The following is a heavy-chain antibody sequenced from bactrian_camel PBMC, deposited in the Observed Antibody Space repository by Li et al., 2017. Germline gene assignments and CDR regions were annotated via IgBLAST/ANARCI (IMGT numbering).Heavy chain of an antibody. D-gene: IGHD3*01. CDR1: GFTFSTSD. J-gene: IGHJ4*01. CDR3: KITSPLSAPSECAPIK. CDR2: IYSDGSKT. Sequence: HVQLVESGGDLVQPGGSLRISCVASGFTFSTSDMMWVRQAPGKGLEWVSSIYSDGSKTLYADSVKGRFTVSRDNANNTANLMMNSLKPEDTAMYFCKITSPLSAPSECAPIKWGQGTQVTVS. V-gene: IGHV3S7*01.